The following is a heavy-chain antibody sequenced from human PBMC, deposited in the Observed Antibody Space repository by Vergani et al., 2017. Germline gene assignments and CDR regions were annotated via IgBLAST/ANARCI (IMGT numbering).Heavy chain of an antibody. CDR2: INDSGST. V-gene: IGHV4-34*01. J-gene: IGHJ4*02. Sequence: QVQLQQWGAGLLKPSETLSLTCAVYGGSFSGYYWSWIRQPPGKGLEWIGEINDSGSTNYNPSLKSRVTISVDTSKNQFSLKLNSMTAADTALYYCARALVGGTPDNWGQGTLVTVSS. CDR3: ARALVGGTPDN. D-gene: IGHD1-26*01. CDR1: GGSFSGYY.